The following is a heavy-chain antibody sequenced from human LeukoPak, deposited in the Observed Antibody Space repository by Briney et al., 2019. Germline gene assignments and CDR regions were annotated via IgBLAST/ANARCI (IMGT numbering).Heavy chain of an antibody. J-gene: IGHJ5*02. CDR3: ARGSRSLNWFDP. Sequence: GGSLRLSCAASGFTFSSYEMNWVRQAPGKGLEWVSYISSSGSTIYYADSVKGRFTISRDNAKNSLYLQMNSLRAEDTAVYYCARGSRSLNWFDPWGQGTLVTVSS. D-gene: IGHD3-10*01. CDR2: ISSSGSTI. V-gene: IGHV3-48*03. CDR1: GFTFSSYE.